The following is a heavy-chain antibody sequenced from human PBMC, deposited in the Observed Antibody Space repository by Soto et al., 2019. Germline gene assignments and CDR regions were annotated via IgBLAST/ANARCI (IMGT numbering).Heavy chain of an antibody. CDR2: ISVYNGNT. V-gene: IGHV1-18*01. CDR3: ARGSGPAAKYYYYYGMDV. CDR1: GYTSTSYG. Sequence: ASVKVSCKASGYTSTSYGISWVRQAPGQGLEWMGWISVYNGNTKYAQKVQGRVTMTTDTSTRTAYMELRSLRSDDTAVYYCARGSGPAAKYYYYYGMDVWGQGTTVTVSS. J-gene: IGHJ6*02. D-gene: IGHD2-2*01.